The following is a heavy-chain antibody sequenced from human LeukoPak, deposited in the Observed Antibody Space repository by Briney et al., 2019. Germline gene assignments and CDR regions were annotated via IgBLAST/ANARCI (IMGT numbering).Heavy chain of an antibody. CDR3: ARAYGIEMATTTDY. D-gene: IGHD5-24*01. Sequence: ASVKVSCKASGYTFTSYGISWVRQAPGQGLEWMEWISAYNGNTNYAQKLQGRVTMTTDTSTSTAYMELRSLRSGDTAVYYCARAYGIEMATTTDYWGQGTLVTVSS. CDR1: GYTFTSYG. J-gene: IGHJ4*02. V-gene: IGHV1-18*01. CDR2: ISAYNGNT.